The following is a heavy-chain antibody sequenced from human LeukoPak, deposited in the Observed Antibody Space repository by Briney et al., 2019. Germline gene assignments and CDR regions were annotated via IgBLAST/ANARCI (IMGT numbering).Heavy chain of an antibody. CDR1: GGSFSGYY. CDR2: IYYSGST. CDR3: ARAPYGSGNVHAFDI. D-gene: IGHD3-10*01. V-gene: IGHV4-59*12. Sequence: SETLSLTCAVYGGSFSGYYWSWIRQPPGKGLEWIGYIYYSGSTNYNPSLKSRVTISVDTSKNQFSLKLSSVTAADTAVYYCARAPYGSGNVHAFDIWGQGTMVTVSS. J-gene: IGHJ3*02.